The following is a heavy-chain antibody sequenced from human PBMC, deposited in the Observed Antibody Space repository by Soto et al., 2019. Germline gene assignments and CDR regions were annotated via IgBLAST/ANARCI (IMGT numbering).Heavy chain of an antibody. CDR1: GGSISSGGYY. J-gene: IGHJ4*02. CDR2: IYYSGST. Sequence: PSETLSLTCTVSGGSISSGGYYWSWIRQHPGKGLEWIGYIYYSGSTYYNPSLKSRVTISVDTSKNQFSLKLSSVTAADTAVYYCARVQLWFGELGTDYWGQGTLVTVSS. D-gene: IGHD3-10*01. CDR3: ARVQLWFGELGTDY. V-gene: IGHV4-31*03.